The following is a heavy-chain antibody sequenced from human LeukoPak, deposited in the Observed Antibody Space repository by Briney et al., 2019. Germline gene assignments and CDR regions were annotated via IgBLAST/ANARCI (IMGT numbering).Heavy chain of an antibody. CDR3: AHSYYFGSRSYYNVWFAP. D-gene: IGHD3-10*01. Sequence: KSGPTLVNPTQTLTLTCTFSGFSLSTSGVGVGWIRQPPGKALEWLALIYWDDEKYYSPSLKSRLSISRDTSRNQVVLTMTNMDPLDTGTYFCAHSYYFGSRSYYNVWFAPWGLGTLVSVSS. J-gene: IGHJ5*02. CDR2: IYWDDEK. V-gene: IGHV2-5*02. CDR1: GFSLSTSGVG.